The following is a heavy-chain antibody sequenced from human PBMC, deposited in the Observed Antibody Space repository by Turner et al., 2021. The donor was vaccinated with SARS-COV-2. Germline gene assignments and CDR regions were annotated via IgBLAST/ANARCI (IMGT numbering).Heavy chain of an antibody. V-gene: IGHV4-39*01. Sequence: QLQLQESGPGLAKPSETLSLTCTVSGASISSSSYYWGWIRQPPGKGLEWIGNIYNSGSTYYNPSLKSGVTISVNSSKNQFSLKQRSVTATDTAVYYCARRLVVQGTDDYSYYYGMDVWGQGTTVTVSS. CDR1: GASISSSSYY. J-gene: IGHJ6*02. CDR2: IYNSGST. D-gene: IGHD3-22*01. CDR3: ARRLVVQGTDDYSYYYGMDV.